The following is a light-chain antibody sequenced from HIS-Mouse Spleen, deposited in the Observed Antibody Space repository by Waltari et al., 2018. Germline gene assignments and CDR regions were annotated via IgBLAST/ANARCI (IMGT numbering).Light chain of an antibody. CDR3: CSYAGSYTWV. V-gene: IGLV2-11*01. Sequence: QSALTQPRSVSGSPGQSVTISCTGTSSDVGGYNYVSWYQQHPGKAPKLMIYDVSKRPPGVPDRVSGSKSGNTASLTISGLQAEDEADYYCCSYAGSYTWVFGGGTKLTVL. J-gene: IGLJ3*02. CDR2: DVS. CDR1: SSDVGGYNY.